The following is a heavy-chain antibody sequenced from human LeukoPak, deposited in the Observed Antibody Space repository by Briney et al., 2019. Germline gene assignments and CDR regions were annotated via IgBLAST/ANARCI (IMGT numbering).Heavy chain of an antibody. J-gene: IGHJ4*02. CDR2: INPGYSDI. D-gene: IGHD5-12*01. CDR3: ARHDKGYSGYVTLDY. CDR1: GYSFTSYW. Sequence: GESLKISCKGSGYSFTSYWIGWVRQMPGKGLGWLGIINPGYSDIRYSPSFQGQVTISADKSISTAYLRWSSLKASDTAIYYCARHDKGYSGYVTLDYWGQGTLVTVSS. V-gene: IGHV5-51*01.